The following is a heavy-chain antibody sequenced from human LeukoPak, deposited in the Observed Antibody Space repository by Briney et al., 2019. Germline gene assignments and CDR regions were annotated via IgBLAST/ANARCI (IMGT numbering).Heavy chain of an antibody. D-gene: IGHD6-19*01. CDR2: INPNSGGT. V-gene: IGHV1-2*02. J-gene: IGHJ5*02. Sequence: ASVKVSCKASGYXFTGYCMHWVRQAPGQGLEWMGWINPNSGGTVYAQKFQGRVTMTRDMSISTAYMELNRLKSDDTAMYYCARGRGGCGGSNWFDPWGQGTLVTVSS. CDR1: GYXFTGYC. CDR3: ARGRGGCGGSNWFDP.